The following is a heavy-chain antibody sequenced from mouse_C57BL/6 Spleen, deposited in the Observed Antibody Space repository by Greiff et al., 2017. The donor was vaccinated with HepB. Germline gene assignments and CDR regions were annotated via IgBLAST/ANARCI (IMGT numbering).Heavy chain of an antibody. CDR2: FYPGSGSI. J-gene: IGHJ4*01. CDR1: GYTFTEYT. D-gene: IGHD2-3*01. CDR3: ARHEEEDGYSNYYAMDY. V-gene: IGHV1-62-2*01. Sequence: VQLQQSGAELVKPGASVKLSCKASGYTFTEYTIHWVKQRSGQGLEWIGWFYPGSGSIKYNEKFKDKATLTADKSSSTVYMELSRLTSEDSAVYFCARHEEEDGYSNYYAMDYWGQGTSVTVSS.